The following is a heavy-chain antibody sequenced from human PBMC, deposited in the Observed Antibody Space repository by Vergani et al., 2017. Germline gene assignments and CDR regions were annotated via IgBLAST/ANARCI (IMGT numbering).Heavy chain of an antibody. V-gene: IGHV3-48*03. D-gene: IGHD6-13*01. CDR2: ISSSGSTI. J-gene: IGHJ6*02. CDR3: AXVQYSRSWRPTLDYYYYYGMDV. Sequence: EVQLVESGGGLVQPGGSLRLSCAASGFTFSSYEMNWVRQAPGKGLEWVSYISSSGSTIYYADSVKGRFTISRDNAKNSLYLQMNSLRAEDTAVYYCAXVQYSRSWRPTLDYYYYYGMDVWGQGTTVTVSS. CDR1: GFTFSSYE.